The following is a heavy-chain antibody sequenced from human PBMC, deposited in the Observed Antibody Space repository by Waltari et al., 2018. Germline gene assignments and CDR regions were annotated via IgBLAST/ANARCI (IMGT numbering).Heavy chain of an antibody. CDR1: GYTLTELS. Sequence: QVQLVQSGAEAKKPGASVKVSCKVSGYTLTELSMHSVRRAPEKGLEWMGGFDPEDGETIYAQNSQGKCTMTKDTSTDTAYMDLSSLRSEDTAVYDCATGRLGFGELLNYWGQGTLVTVSS. CDR3: ATGRLGFGELLNY. V-gene: IGHV1-24*01. CDR2: FDPEDGET. D-gene: IGHD3-10*01. J-gene: IGHJ4*02.